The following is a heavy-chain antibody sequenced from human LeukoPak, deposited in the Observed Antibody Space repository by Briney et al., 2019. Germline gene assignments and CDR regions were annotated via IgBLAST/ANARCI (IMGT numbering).Heavy chain of an antibody. D-gene: IGHD3-10*01. J-gene: IGHJ4*02. CDR1: GFTFSDYY. CDR3: ARDARDSLGYYYGSGSXY. V-gene: IGHV3-11*04. Sequence: GGSLRLSCAASGFTFSDYYMSWIRQAPGKGLEWVSYISSSGSTIYYADSVKGRFTISRDNAKNSLYLQMNSLRAEDTAVYYCARDARDSLGYYYGSGSXYWGQGTLVTVSS. CDR2: ISSSGSTI.